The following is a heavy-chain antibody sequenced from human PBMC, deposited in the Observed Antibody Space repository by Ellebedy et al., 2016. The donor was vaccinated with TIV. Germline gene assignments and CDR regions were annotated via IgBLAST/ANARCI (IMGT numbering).Heavy chain of an antibody. J-gene: IGHJ4*02. CDR1: GFTFSSYS. CDR3: SREGEFSSGWYSFDY. V-gene: IGHV3-48*02. Sequence: GESLKISCAASGFTFSSYSMNWVRQAPGKGLDWVSFISSSCTTTYYADSVKGRFTISRDNAKDSLYLQMSSLRDEDTAVYYCSREGEFSSGWYSFDYWGQGSLVTVAS. CDR2: ISSSCTTT. D-gene: IGHD6-19*01.